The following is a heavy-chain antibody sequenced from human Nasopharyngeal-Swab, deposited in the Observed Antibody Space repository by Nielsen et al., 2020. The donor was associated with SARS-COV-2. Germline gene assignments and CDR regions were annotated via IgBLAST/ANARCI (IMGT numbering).Heavy chain of an antibody. Sequence: GGSLRLSCAASGFTFSSYGMHWVRQAPGKGLEWVAIIYYDGSKKYYADSVNGRFTISRDNSKNTLYPQMNSLRGEDTAVYYCARESGVGELLGVSFDYWGQGTLVTVSS. CDR3: ARESGVGELLGVSFDY. J-gene: IGHJ4*02. V-gene: IGHV3-33*01. D-gene: IGHD3-10*01. CDR2: IYYDGSKK. CDR1: GFTFSSYG.